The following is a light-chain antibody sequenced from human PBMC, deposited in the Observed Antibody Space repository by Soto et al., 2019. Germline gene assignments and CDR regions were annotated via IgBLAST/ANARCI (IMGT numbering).Light chain of an antibody. CDR1: SSDVGGYDY. CDR2: YVT. CDR3: SSFTTSSTLV. J-gene: IGLJ2*01. V-gene: IGLV2-14*01. Sequence: QSVLTQPASVSGSRGQSITISCTGSSSDVGGYDYVSWYQQHPGKAPKLIIYYVTNRPSGVSDRFSGSKSGNTASLTISGLQAEDEADYFCSSFTTSSTLVFDGGTKVTVL.